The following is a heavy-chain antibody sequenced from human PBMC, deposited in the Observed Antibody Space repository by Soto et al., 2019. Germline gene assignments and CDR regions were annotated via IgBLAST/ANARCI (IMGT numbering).Heavy chain of an antibody. V-gene: IGHV4-4*02. CDR2: IFHSGST. D-gene: IGHD1-26*01. CDR3: AHRPIVGAAI. CDR1: GGSISNSNW. J-gene: IGHJ4*02. Sequence: QVQLQESGPGLVKPSGTLSLTCAVFGGSISNSNWWTWVRQPPGKGLDWIGEIFHSGSTNYNSSLRGRVTISVDKANNQSSLKLSSVTAADTAVYYCAHRPIVGAAIWGQGTLVTVSS.